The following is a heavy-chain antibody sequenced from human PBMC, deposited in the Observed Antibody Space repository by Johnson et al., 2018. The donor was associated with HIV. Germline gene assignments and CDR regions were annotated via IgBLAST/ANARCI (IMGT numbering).Heavy chain of an antibody. CDR3: AKAELIRFGELNDGFDI. J-gene: IGHJ3*02. CDR2: ISSGSTTI. V-gene: IGHV3-48*01. D-gene: IGHD3-10*01. CDR1: GFTVSSNY. Sequence: VQLVESGGGVVRPGGSLRLSCAASGFTVSSNYMSWVRQAPGKGLEWVSYISSGSTTIFYADSVKGRFTISRDNAKMSLYLQMNNLGPEDTAVYYCAKAELIRFGELNDGFDIWGQGTMVTVSS.